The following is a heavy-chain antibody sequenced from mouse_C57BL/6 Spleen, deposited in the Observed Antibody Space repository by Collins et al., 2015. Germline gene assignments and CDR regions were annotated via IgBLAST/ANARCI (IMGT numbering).Heavy chain of an antibody. D-gene: IGHD1-1*01. Sequence: QVQLQQSGAELVRPGTSVKVSCKASGYAFTNYLIEWVKQRPGQGLEWIGVINPGSGGTHYNEKFKGKAALTADKSSSTAYMQLSSLTSEDSAVYFCARSGYYGSEDYWGQGTTLTVSS. V-gene: IGHV1-54*01. J-gene: IGHJ2*01. CDR1: GYAFTNYL. CDR3: ARSGYYGSEDY. CDR2: INPGSGGT.